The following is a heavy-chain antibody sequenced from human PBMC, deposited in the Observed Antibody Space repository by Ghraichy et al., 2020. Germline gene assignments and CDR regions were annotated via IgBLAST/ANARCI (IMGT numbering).Heavy chain of an antibody. J-gene: IGHJ3*02. CDR1: GGSISSSAHY. Sequence: SETLSLTCIVSGGSISSSAHYWGWMRQPPGKGLEWIGIIYYSGSTYYNPSLKSRVTISVDTSKNHLSLKLTSVTAADTAVYYCARGTGRESFDIWGQGIMVTVS. D-gene: IGHD3/OR15-3a*01. CDR2: IYYSGST. CDR3: ARGTGRESFDI. V-gene: IGHV4-39*02.